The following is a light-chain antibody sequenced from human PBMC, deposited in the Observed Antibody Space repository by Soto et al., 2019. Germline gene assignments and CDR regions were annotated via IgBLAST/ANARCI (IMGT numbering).Light chain of an antibody. CDR2: SND. CDR1: SFNIGFNY. Sequence: QSVLTQSPSASGTPGQTVTISCSGSSFNIGFNYVYWYQQLPGMAPKLLIHSNDERPSGVPDRFSGSKSGTSASLAISGLRSEDEAEYYCAAWDDSLSGGVFGTGTKVTVL. J-gene: IGLJ1*01. V-gene: IGLV1-47*02. CDR3: AAWDDSLSGGV.